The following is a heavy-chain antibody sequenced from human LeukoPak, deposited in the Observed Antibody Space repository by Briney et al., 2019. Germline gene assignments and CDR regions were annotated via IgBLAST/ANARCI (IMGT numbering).Heavy chain of an antibody. Sequence: GGSLRLSCAASGFTFSSYGMSWVRQAPGKGLEWVSAISGSGGSTYYADSVEGRFTISRDNSKNTLYLQMNSLRAEDTAVYYCARERQREGGLDPWGQGTLVTVSS. CDR1: GFTFSSYG. J-gene: IGHJ5*02. V-gene: IGHV3-23*01. CDR3: ARERQREGGLDP. CDR2: ISGSGGST. D-gene: IGHD1-1*01.